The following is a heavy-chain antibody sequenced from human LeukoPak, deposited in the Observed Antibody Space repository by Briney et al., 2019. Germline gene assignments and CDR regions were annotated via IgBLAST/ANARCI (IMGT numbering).Heavy chain of an antibody. CDR3: ARVAGSCSSTSCYTGWFDP. CDR2: ISSSSSYI. V-gene: IGHV3-21*01. CDR1: GFTFSSYS. J-gene: IGHJ5*02. D-gene: IGHD2-2*02. Sequence: PGGSLRLSCAASGFTFSSYSMNWVRQAPGKGLEWVSSISSSSSYIYYADSVKGRFTISRDNAKNSLYLQMNSLRAEDTAVYYCARVAGSCSSTSCYTGWFDPWGQGTLVTVSS.